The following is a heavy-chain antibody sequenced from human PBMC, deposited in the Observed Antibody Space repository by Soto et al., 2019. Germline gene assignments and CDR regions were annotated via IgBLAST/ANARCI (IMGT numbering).Heavy chain of an antibody. J-gene: IGHJ4*02. Sequence: GSLRLSCAASGFTFSTYAMNWVRQAPGKGLEWVSGISGSGDSTYYADSVKGRFTVSRDNSKNTLYLQMNSLRAEDTAVFYCAKEGSSGWSFDYWGQGTLVTVS. D-gene: IGHD6-19*01. CDR2: ISGSGDST. CDR3: AKEGSSGWSFDY. V-gene: IGHV3-23*01. CDR1: GFTFSTYA.